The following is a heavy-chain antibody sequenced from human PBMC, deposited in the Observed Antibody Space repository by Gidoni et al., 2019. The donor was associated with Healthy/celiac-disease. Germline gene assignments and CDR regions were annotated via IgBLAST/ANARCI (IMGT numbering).Heavy chain of an antibody. Sequence: QVQLQQWGAGLLKPSETLSLTCAVYGGSFSGYYWSWIRQPPGKGLEWIGEINHSGSTNYNPSLKSRVTISVDTSKNQFSLKLSSVTAADTAVYYCARGKGIAGDYYYGMDVWGQGTTVTVSS. D-gene: IGHD4-17*01. CDR2: INHSGST. CDR3: ARGKGIAGDYYYGMDV. J-gene: IGHJ6*02. CDR1: GGSFSGYY. V-gene: IGHV4-34*01.